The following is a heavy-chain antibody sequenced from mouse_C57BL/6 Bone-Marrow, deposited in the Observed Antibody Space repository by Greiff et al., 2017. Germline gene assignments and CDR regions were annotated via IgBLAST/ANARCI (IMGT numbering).Heavy chain of an antibody. D-gene: IGHD5-1*01. Sequence: QVQLQQSGAELVKPGASVKLSCKASGYTFTTYSIEWMKQNHGKSLEWIGKFHPYNDDTKYNEKFKGKATLTVEKSSNTAYLKLSRITADDSAVDCCARSSTFFYYFDYWGQGTTLTVSS. CDR3: ARSSTFFYYFDY. CDR2: FHPYNDDT. V-gene: IGHV1-47*01. J-gene: IGHJ2*01. CDR1: GYTFTTYS.